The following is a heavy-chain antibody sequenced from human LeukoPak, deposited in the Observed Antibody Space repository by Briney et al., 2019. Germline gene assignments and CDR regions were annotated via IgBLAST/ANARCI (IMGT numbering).Heavy chain of an antibody. CDR2: IYYSGST. CDR3: VRQRNYHSLDY. J-gene: IGHJ4*02. Sequence: SETLSLTCTVSGGSISSGGYYWSWIRQHPGTGLEWIGYIYYSGSTYYNPSLKSRVTISVDTSKNQFSLKLSSVTAADTAVYYCVRQRNYHSLDYWGQGTLVTVSS. CDR1: GGSISSGGYY. D-gene: IGHD1-7*01. V-gene: IGHV4-31*03.